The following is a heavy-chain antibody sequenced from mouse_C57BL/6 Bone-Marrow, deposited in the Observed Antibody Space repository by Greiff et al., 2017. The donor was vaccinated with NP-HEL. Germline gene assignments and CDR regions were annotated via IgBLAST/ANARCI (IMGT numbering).Heavy chain of an antibody. V-gene: IGHV1-81*01. CDR2: IYPRSGNT. CDR1: GYTFTSYG. Sequence: VQLQQSGAELARPGASVKLSCKASGYTFTSYGISWVKQRTGQGLEWIGEIYPRSGNTYYNEKFKGKATLTADKSSSTAYMELLSLTSEDSAVYFCARGPYYGSRYWYFDGWGTGTTVTVSS. D-gene: IGHD1-1*01. CDR3: ARGPYYGSRYWYFDG. J-gene: IGHJ1*03.